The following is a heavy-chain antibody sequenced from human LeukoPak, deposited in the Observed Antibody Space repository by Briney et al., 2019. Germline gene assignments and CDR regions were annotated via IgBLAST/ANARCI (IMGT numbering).Heavy chain of an antibody. V-gene: IGHV3-7*01. Sequence: GGSLRLSCAASGFTFSSYWMSWVRQAPGKGLEWVANIKQDGSEKYYVDSVKGRFTISRDNAKNSLYLQMNSLRAEDTAVYYCARDKGIAAAGASTNRKKKNYYYYYGMDVWGQGTTVTVSS. J-gene: IGHJ6*02. CDR3: ARDKGIAAAGASTNRKKKNYYYYYGMDV. CDR1: GFTFSSYW. D-gene: IGHD6-13*01. CDR2: IKQDGSEK.